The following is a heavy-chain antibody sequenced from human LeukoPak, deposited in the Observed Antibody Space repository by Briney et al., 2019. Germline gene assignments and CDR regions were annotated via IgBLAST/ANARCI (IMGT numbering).Heavy chain of an antibody. D-gene: IGHD1-26*01. CDR3: ARDELNAFDI. J-gene: IGHJ3*02. CDR1: GYTLTELS. V-gene: IGHV1-69*06. CDR2: IIPIFGTA. Sequence: SVKVSCKVSGYTLTELSMHWVRQAPGKGLEWMGGIIPIFGTANYAQKFQGRVTITADKSTSTAYMELSSLRSEDTAVYYCARDELNAFDIWGQGTMVTVSS.